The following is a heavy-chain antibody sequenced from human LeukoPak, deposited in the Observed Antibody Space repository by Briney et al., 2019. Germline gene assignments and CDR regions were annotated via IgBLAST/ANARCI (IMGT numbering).Heavy chain of an antibody. CDR1: GGTFSSYA. V-gene: IGHV1-69*13. CDR2: IIPIFGTA. Sequence: ASVKVSCKASGGTFSSYAISWVRQAPGQGLEWMGGIIPIFGTANYAQKFQGRVTITADESTSTAYMELSSLRSEDTAVYYCARAPGYCSGGSCYSNFDYWGQGTLVTVSS. D-gene: IGHD2-15*01. CDR3: ARAPGYCSGGSCYSNFDY. J-gene: IGHJ4*02.